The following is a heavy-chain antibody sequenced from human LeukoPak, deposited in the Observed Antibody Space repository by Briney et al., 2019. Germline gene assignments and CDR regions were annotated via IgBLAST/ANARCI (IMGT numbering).Heavy chain of an antibody. CDR1: GFTLSDVW. D-gene: IGHD3-10*01. V-gene: IGHV3-7*01. Sequence: GGSLRLSCAAPGFTLSDVWMSWVRQAPGKGLAWVANIRQDGSEIHYVDSVKGRFTISRDNAKNSLYLQMNRLRAEDTAVYYCARGSRLHFYGRTQEHFDTWGLGTLVTVSS. CDR2: IRQDGSEI. J-gene: IGHJ4*02. CDR3: ARGSRLHFYGRTQEHFDT.